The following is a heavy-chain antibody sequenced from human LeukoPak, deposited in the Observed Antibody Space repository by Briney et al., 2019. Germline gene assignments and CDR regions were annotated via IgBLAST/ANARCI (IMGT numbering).Heavy chain of an antibody. CDR2: INPNSGGT. CDR3: ARGSRTIFNYYGMDV. J-gene: IGHJ6*02. D-gene: IGHD3-3*01. CDR1: GYTFTGYY. Sequence: ASVKVSCKASGYTFTGYYMHWVRQAPGQGLEWMGRINPNSGGTNYAQKFQGRVTMTRDTSISTAYMELSRLRSDDTAVYYCARGSRTIFNYYGMDVWGQGTTVTVSS. V-gene: IGHV1-2*06.